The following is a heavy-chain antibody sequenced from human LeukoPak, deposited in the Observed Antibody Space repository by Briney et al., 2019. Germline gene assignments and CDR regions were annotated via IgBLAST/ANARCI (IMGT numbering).Heavy chain of an antibody. J-gene: IGHJ4*02. CDR1: GGSLSSYY. Sequence: SETLSLTCTVSGGSLSSYYWNWIRQTPGKGLEWIGYMYDSGSTKYNPSLKSRVTISVDTSKNQFFPRMTSVTAADTTVYYCARHSGRNSSCPWGQGTLVTVSS. D-gene: IGHD6-6*01. CDR3: ARHSGRNSSCP. V-gene: IGHV4-59*08. CDR2: MYDSGST.